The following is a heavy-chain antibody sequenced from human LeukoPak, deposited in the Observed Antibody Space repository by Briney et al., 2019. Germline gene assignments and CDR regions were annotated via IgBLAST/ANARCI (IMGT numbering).Heavy chain of an antibody. J-gene: IGHJ4*02. CDR3: ARDWNGSGTAFDH. CDR2: IKVDGTEK. D-gene: IGHD1-1*01. V-gene: IGHV3-7*05. CDR1: GFSFSAYW. Sequence: PGESLRLSCAASGFSFSAYWMSWVRQAPGKGLEWVANIKVDGTEKYYVDSVKGRFTISRDNAKDSLSLQTSGLRAEDTAVYYCARDWNGSGTAFDHWGQGTLVTVSS.